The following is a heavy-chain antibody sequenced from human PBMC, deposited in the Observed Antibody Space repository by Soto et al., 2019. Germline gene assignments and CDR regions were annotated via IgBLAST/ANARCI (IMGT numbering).Heavy chain of an antibody. CDR3: AAPRDEYGSGVSWFTYGMDI. J-gene: IGHJ6*02. Sequence: WWSLRLSCLASVFTFSDFAMTWLRHVPGRGLEWVASLDGAGGSTYYAESVRGRFSISRDNSQNTLFLQMKRLTVDDTAIYYCAAPRDEYGSGVSWFTYGMDIWGQGTTVTVSS. V-gene: IGHV3-23*01. CDR1: VFTFSDFA. D-gene: IGHD3-10*01. CDR2: LDGAGGST.